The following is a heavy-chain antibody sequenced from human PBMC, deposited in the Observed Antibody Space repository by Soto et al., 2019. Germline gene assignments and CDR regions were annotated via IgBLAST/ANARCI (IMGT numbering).Heavy chain of an antibody. J-gene: IGHJ6*02. V-gene: IGHV3-66*01. CDR3: ARDRIPTGMDV. CDR2: IYSGGST. Sequence: EVQLVESGGGLVQPGGSLRLSCAASGFTVSSNYMSWVRQAPGKGLEWVSVIYSGGSTYYADSVKGRFTISRDNSKNTMYLQMNSLRAEDTAVYYCARDRIPTGMDVWGQGTTVTVSS. CDR1: GFTVSSNY.